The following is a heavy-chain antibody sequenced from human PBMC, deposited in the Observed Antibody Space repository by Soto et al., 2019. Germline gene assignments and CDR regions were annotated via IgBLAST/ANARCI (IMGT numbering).Heavy chain of an antibody. CDR1: GFTFSDYY. CDR3: ARSLIDSSGWPFDY. J-gene: IGHJ4*02. CDR2: ISSSSSYT. Sequence: PGESLKISCAASGFTFSDYYMSWIRQAPGKGLEWVSYISSSSSYTNYADSVKGRFTISRDNAKNSLYLQMNSLRAEDTAVYYCARSLIDSSGWPFDYWGQGTLVTVSS. D-gene: IGHD6-19*01. V-gene: IGHV3-11*06.